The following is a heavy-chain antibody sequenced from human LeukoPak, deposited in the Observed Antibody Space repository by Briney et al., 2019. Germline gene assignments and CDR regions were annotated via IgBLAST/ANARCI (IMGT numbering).Heavy chain of an antibody. CDR1: GGYIRSHY. D-gene: IGHD3-3*01. CDR2: IYYSGSN. CDR3: ARILRFLVLFSDGSFDI. Sequence: SETLSLTCTVSGGYIRSHYWSWTRQPPGKGLEWMGYIYYSGSNDYNPSLKCRVTMSVDTSKTQFSLKLSAVTGADTAVYYYARILRFLVLFSDGSFDIWAQETRVTVSS. J-gene: IGHJ3*02. V-gene: IGHV4-59*11.